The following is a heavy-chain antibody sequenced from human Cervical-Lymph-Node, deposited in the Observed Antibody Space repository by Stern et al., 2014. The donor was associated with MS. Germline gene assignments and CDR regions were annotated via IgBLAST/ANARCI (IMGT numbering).Heavy chain of an antibody. J-gene: IGHJ4*02. CDR3: ARMGVRLYYFDY. CDR2: IVPLLGIT. D-gene: IGHD3-16*01. Sequence: VQLVESGAEMKKPGSSVKVSCKASAGTFSSYSVNWVRQAPGQGLEWLGKIVPLLGITNYAQKFQGRVTITADISTRTAYMELSSLRSDDTAVYYCARMGVRLYYFDYWGQGTPVTVSS. V-gene: IGHV1-69*09. CDR1: AGTFSSYS.